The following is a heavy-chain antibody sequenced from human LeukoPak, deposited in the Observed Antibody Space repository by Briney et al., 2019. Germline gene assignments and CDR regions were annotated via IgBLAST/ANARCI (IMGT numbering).Heavy chain of an antibody. Sequence: ESGPTLVNPTQTLTLTCTFSAFSLSTSGVGVGWIRQPPGKALEWLALIYWNDDKRYSPSLKSRPTITKDTSKNQVVLTMNNMDPVDTATYYCAHQSGGYCGGGSCLNAFDIWGQGTMVNVSS. CDR3: AHQSGGYCGGGSCLNAFDI. V-gene: IGHV2-5*01. D-gene: IGHD2-15*01. CDR1: AFSLSTSGVG. CDR2: IYWNDDK. J-gene: IGHJ3*02.